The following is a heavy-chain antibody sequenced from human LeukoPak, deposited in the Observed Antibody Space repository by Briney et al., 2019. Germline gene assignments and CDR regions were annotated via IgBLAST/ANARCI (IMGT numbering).Heavy chain of an antibody. CDR2: ISGSGGST. D-gene: IGHD1-26*01. Sequence: GGSLRLSCAASGFTFSSYGMSWVRQAPEKGLEWVSAISGSGGSTYYADSVQGRFTISRDNSKNTLYLQMNSLRAEDTAVYYRAKNIRSGSFDYWGQGTLVTVSS. CDR3: AKNIRSGSFDY. J-gene: IGHJ4*02. V-gene: IGHV3-23*01. CDR1: GFTFSSYG.